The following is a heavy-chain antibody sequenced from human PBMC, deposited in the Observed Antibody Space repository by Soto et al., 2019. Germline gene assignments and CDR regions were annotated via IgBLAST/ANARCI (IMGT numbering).Heavy chain of an antibody. Sequence: ASVKVSCKASGYTFTSYGISCARQAPGQGLEWMGWMNPNSGNTGYAQKFQGRVTMTRNTSISTAYMELSSLRSEDTAVYYCARGPIVVVPAAMLVDYWGQGTLVTVSS. D-gene: IGHD2-2*01. CDR2: MNPNSGNT. CDR1: GYTFTSYG. CDR3: ARGPIVVVPAAMLVDY. V-gene: IGHV1-8*02. J-gene: IGHJ4*02.